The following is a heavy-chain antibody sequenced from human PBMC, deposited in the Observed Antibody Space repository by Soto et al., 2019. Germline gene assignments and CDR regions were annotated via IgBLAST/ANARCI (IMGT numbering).Heavy chain of an antibody. CDR2: IYWDDDK. CDR1: GFSLSTGGVG. Sequence: QITLKESGPTLVKPTQTLTLTCTFSGFSLSTGGVGVGWIRQPPGKALEWLALIYWDDDKRYSPSLKSRLTVTKDPSTNQVVLTMTNMDPLDTATYYCAHSRCGGDCLRSYSSHYYYGMDVWGQGTTVTVSS. V-gene: IGHV2-5*02. CDR3: AHSRCGGDCLRSYSSHYYYGMDV. D-gene: IGHD2-21*02. J-gene: IGHJ6*02.